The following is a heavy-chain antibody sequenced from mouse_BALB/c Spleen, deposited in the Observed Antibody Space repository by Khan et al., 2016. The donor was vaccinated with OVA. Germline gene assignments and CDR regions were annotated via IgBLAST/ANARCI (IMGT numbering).Heavy chain of an antibody. J-gene: IGHJ1*01. CDR3: ESGYGYGWYFDV. D-gene: IGHD2-2*01. CDR2: INTHSGVP. V-gene: IGHV9-4*02. CDR1: GYTFTTAG. Sequence: QIQLVQSGPELKKPGETVRISCKASGYTFTTAGMQWVQKMPGKGLKWIGWINTHSGVPKYAEDFKGRFAFSLETSASTAYLQITNLKNEDTATYCGESGYGYGWYFDVWGAGTTVTVSS.